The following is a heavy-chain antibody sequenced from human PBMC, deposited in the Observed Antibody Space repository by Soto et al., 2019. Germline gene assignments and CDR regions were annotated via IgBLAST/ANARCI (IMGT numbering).Heavy chain of an antibody. J-gene: IGHJ3*02. CDR1: GDSVSSNSAA. V-gene: IGHV6-1*01. Sequence: PSQTLSLTCAISGDSVSSNSAAWNWIRQSPSRGLEWLGRTYYRSTRWYNDYAVSVKSRITLNPDTSKNQFSLQLNSVTPEDTAVYYCAREDCSSTSCYRLWDAFDIWGQGTMVTVSS. D-gene: IGHD2-2*02. CDR2: TYYRSTRWYN. CDR3: AREDCSSTSCYRLWDAFDI.